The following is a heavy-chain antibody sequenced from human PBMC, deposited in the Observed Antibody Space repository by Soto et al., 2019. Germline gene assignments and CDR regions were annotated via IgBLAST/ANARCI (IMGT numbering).Heavy chain of an antibody. D-gene: IGHD2-15*01. CDR1: GFTFSNYG. CDR2: ISYDGSNK. CDR3: ARTEGYCSGGSCTLDY. J-gene: IGHJ4*02. Sequence: QVQLVESGGGVVQPGRSLRLSCAASGFTFSNYGMHWVRQAPGKGLEWVAVISYDGSNKYYADSVKGRFTISRDNSKNTLYLQMSSLRADDTAVYYCARTEGYCSGGSCTLDYWGQGTLVTVSS. V-gene: IGHV3-30*03.